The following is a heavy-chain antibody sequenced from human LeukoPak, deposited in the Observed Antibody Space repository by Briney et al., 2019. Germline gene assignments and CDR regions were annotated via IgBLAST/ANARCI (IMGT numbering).Heavy chain of an antibody. J-gene: IGHJ4*02. D-gene: IGHD3-22*01. CDR2: MNPNSGNT. Sequence: ASVKVSCKASGGTFSSYAISWVRQAPGQGLEWMGWMNPNSGNTGYAQKFQGRVTMTRNTSISTAYMELSSLRSEDTAVYYCARGNYEYYFDYWGQGTLVTVSS. CDR3: ARGNYEYYFDY. CDR1: GGTFSSYA. V-gene: IGHV1-8*02.